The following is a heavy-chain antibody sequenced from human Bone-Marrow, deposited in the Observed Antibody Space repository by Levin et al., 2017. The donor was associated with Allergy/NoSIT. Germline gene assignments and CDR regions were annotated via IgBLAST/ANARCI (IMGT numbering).Heavy chain of an antibody. J-gene: IGHJ4*02. V-gene: IGHV1-69*06. Sequence: SVKVSCKASGGTFSSYAISWVRQAPGQGLEWMGGIIPIFGTANYAQKFQGRVTITADKSTSTAYMELSSLRSEDTAVYYCARLPSLVVVPAAAVGDYWGQGTLVTVSS. CDR3: ARLPSLVVVPAAAVGDY. CDR2: IIPIFGTA. CDR1: GGTFSSYA. D-gene: IGHD2-2*01.